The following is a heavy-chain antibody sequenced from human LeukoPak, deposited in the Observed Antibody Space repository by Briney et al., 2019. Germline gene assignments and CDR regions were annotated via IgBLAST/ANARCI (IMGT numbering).Heavy chain of an antibody. D-gene: IGHD1-26*01. V-gene: IGHV3-66*01. J-gene: IGHJ4*02. Sequence: GGSLRLSCAASGFTVSSNYMSWVRQAPGKGLEWVSVIYSGGSTYYADSVKGRFTISRDNAKNTLYLQMNSLRAEDTAVYYCARGAHTVRSGSYWAFDYWGQGTLVTVSS. CDR2: IYSGGST. CDR3: ARGAHTVRSGSYWAFDY. CDR1: GFTVSSNY.